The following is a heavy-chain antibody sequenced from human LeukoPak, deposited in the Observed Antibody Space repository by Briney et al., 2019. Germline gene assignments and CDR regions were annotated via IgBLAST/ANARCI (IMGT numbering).Heavy chain of an antibody. CDR3: ARGSGYSGYDHFDY. CDR2: LSSSSTYI. Sequence: SVDCGGRGIVKRMKWVSSLSSSSTYIYYADSVRGRFTISRDNAKNSLFLQMDSLRAEDAAVYYCARGSGYSGYDHFDYWGQGTLVTVSS. D-gene: IGHD5-12*01. CDR1: S. V-gene: IGHV3-21*01. J-gene: IGHJ4*02.